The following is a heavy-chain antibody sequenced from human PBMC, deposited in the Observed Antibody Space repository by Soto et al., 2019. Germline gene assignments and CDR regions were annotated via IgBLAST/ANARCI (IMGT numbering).Heavy chain of an antibody. Sequence: PSQTLSLACAISADIVSSDITSGNCIRQSPSRGLEWLGRTYYRSKWFHDYAASVKSRITINPDTSKNQFSLELNSMTPEDTAVYYCARGNALDVWGQGTVVTVSS. CDR3: ARGNALDV. CDR2: TYYRSKWFH. V-gene: IGHV6-1*01. CDR1: ADIVSSDITS. J-gene: IGHJ3*01. D-gene: IGHD3-10*01.